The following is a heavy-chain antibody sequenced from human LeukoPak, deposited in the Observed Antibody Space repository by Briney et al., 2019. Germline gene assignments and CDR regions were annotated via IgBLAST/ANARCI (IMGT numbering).Heavy chain of an antibody. CDR2: ISSSSSYI. J-gene: IGHJ4*02. CDR1: GFTFSSYS. D-gene: IGHD3-22*01. Sequence: PGGSLRLSRAASGFTFSSYSMNWVRQAPGKGLEWVTSISSSSSYIYYADSVKGRFTISRDNAKNSLYLQMNSLRAEDTAVYYCARDPPTTYYYDSSGYYYFSYWGQGTLVTVSS. V-gene: IGHV3-21*01. CDR3: ARDPPTTYYYDSSGYYYFSY.